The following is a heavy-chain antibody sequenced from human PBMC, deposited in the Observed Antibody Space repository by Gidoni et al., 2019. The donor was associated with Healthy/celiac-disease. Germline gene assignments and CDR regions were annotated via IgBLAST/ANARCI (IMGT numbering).Heavy chain of an antibody. D-gene: IGHD1-20*01. CDR3: TTDRVLFSSYANNWNDGGY. Sequence: EVQLVESGGGLVKPGGSLGLCCAASGFTYSNAWMCWVRQAPGKGREWVGRIKSKPDGGTTDYAAPVKGRFTISRDDSKNTLYLQMNSLKTEDTAVYYWTTDRVLFSSYANNWNDGGYWGQGTLVTVSS. V-gene: IGHV3-15*01. CDR2: IKSKPDGGTT. CDR1: GFTYSNAW. J-gene: IGHJ4*02.